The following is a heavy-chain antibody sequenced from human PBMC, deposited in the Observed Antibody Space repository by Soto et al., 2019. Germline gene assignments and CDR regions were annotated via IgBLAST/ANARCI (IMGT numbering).Heavy chain of an antibody. D-gene: IGHD2-21*02. V-gene: IGHV4-59*01. Sequence: QVQLQESGPGLVKPSETLSLTCTVSGGSISSFYWSWIRQPPGKGLEWIGYISYSGSTNYNPSLNSRVTISVDTSKNQFSLKLSSVTAADTSVYHCARDRTYGGNSDWYFDLWGRGTLVTVSS. CDR2: ISYSGST. J-gene: IGHJ2*01. CDR1: GGSISSFY. CDR3: ARDRTYGGNSDWYFDL.